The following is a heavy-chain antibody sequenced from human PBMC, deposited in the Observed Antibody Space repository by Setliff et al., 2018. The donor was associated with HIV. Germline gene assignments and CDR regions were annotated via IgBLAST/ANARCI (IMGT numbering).Heavy chain of an antibody. CDR3: ARARGGNSEWSY. D-gene: IGHD2-21*02. CDR1: GFIFDDYA. CDR2: ISWKSGSL. Sequence: PGGSLRLSCAASGFIFDDYAMHWVRQAPGKGLEWVSGISWKSGSLGYADSVKGRFTISRDNAKNSLYLQMNTLRAEDTAVYSCARARGGNSEWSYWGQGTLVTVSS. J-gene: IGHJ4*02. V-gene: IGHV3-9*01.